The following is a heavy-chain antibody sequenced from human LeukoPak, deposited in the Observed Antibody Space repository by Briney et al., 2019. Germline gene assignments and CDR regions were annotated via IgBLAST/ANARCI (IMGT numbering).Heavy chain of an antibody. J-gene: IGHJ4*02. CDR1: GFTFDDYA. CDR3: AKDRDGSGYLSKPHFDY. D-gene: IGHD3-22*01. V-gene: IGHV3-9*01. Sequence: PGRSLRLSCAASGFTFDDYAMHWVRQAPGKGLEWVSGISWNSGSIGYADSVKGRFTISRDNAKNSLYLQMNSLRAEDTALYYCAKDRDGSGYLSKPHFDYWGQGTLVTVSS. CDR2: ISWNSGSI.